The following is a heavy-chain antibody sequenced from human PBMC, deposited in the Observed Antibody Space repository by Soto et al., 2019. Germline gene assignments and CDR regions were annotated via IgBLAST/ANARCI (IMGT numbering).Heavy chain of an antibody. CDR1: GFTFSSYD. CDR2: IGTAGDT. CDR3: SKGYSPGNFYNTGFEP. Sequence: SLRVSCAASGFTFSSYDMHWVRQATGKGLEWVSAIGTAGDTYYPGSVKGRFTISRENAKNSLYLQMNSLRAGDTAVYYCSKGYSPGNFYNTGFEPWGQGSLV. D-gene: IGHD3-10*01. J-gene: IGHJ5*02. V-gene: IGHV3-13*04.